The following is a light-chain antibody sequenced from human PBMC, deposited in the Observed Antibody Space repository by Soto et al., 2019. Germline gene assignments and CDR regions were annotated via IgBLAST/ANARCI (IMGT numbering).Light chain of an antibody. CDR2: LDSDGSH. V-gene: IGLV4-69*01. CDR1: SGHSSYA. CDR3: QTWGTGIHVV. J-gene: IGLJ2*01. Sequence: QSVLTQSPSASASLGASVKLTCTLSSGHSSYAIAWHQQQPEKGPRYLMKLDSDGSHTKGDAIPARFSGSSSGAERYLTISGLQSEDEADYYCQTWGTGIHVVFGGGTKLTVL.